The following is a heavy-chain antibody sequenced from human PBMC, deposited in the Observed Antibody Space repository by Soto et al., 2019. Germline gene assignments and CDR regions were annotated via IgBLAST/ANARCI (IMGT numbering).Heavy chain of an antibody. J-gene: IGHJ4*02. CDR1: GFTVSSNY. Sequence: PGGSLRLSCAASGFTVSSNYMGWVRQAPGKGLEWVSIIYSGGNTYYADSVKGRFTISRDNSKNTLYLEMNGLRAEDTAVYYCAASGSYYLPPDYWGQGTLVTVSS. CDR3: AASGSYYLPPDY. V-gene: IGHV3-66*01. D-gene: IGHD1-26*01. CDR2: IYSGGNT.